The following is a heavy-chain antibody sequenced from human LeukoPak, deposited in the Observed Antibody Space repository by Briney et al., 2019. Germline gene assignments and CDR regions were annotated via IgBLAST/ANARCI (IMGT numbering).Heavy chain of an antibody. D-gene: IGHD1-26*01. CDR2: IYHSGSI. J-gene: IGHJ3*01. CDR3: AASAAFEFITSAVAFDL. Sequence: PSETLSLTCTVSGGSISSGAYYWSWIRQPPGKGLEWIGHIYHSGSIYYNPSLESRFTISIDRSKNHFSLKLSSMTAADTAVYYVAASAAFEFITSAVAFDLWGQGTMVTVSS. V-gene: IGHV4-30-2*01. CDR1: GGSISSGAYY.